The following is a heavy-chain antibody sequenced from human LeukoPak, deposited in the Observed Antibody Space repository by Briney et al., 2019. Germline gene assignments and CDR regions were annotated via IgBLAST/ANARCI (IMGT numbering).Heavy chain of an antibody. D-gene: IGHD3-22*01. J-gene: IGHJ4*02. CDR2: MHYSGST. CDR1: GASISSYY. Sequence: SETLSLTCTVSGASISSYYWSWIRQPPGKGLEWIGDMHYSGSTNYNPSLKRRVTISVDTSKNQFSLKLSSVTAADTAVYYCARFYDRSGPHFDYWGQGTLVTVSS. V-gene: IGHV4-59*01. CDR3: ARFYDRSGPHFDY.